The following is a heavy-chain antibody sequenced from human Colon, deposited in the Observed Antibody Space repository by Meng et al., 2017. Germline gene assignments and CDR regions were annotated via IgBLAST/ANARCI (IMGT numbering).Heavy chain of an antibody. D-gene: IGHD1-26*01. CDR2: VYYTGSA. CDR1: GGSVSSPSYY. J-gene: IGHJ4*02. Sequence: GKMKGAGPRLVRSSGTLSLTCTRSGGSVSSPSYYWSWIRQTPGKGLEWIGYVYYTGSANYNPSLKSRVTISVDTSKNHFSLNLTSVTAADTAVYYCARGRGSYSSIDFWGQGTLVTVSS. CDR3: ARGRGSYSSIDF. V-gene: IGHV4-61*03.